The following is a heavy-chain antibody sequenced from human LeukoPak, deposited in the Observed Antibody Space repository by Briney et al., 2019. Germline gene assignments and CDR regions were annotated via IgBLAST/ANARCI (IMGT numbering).Heavy chain of an antibody. CDR3: ARDGPYFDY. J-gene: IGHJ4*02. V-gene: IGHV3-30*03. Sequence: GGSLRLSCAASGFTFSNYGMHWVRQAPGKGLEWVAVISYTGHTQYYLDSVKGRFTISRDNSKNTLYLQMDSLRTEDTAVYYCARDGPYFDYWGQGTLVTVSS. CDR2: ISYTGHTQ. CDR1: GFTFSNYG.